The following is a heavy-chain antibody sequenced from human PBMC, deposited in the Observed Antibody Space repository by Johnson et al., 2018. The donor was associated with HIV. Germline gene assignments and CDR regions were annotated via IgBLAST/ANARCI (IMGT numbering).Heavy chain of an antibody. CDR1: GFTFSNAW. D-gene: IGHD5-12*01. CDR3: ASTIDIVPTGRSYDAFDI. CDR2: SKSHTAGGTT. V-gene: IGHV3-15*01. Sequence: VQLVESGGGLVKPGGSLRLSCAASGFTFSNAWMSWVRQAPGKGLEWVGRSKSHTAGGTTEHAAPVQGRFTIPRDDSKNTLYLQMNSLTPEDTAVYYCASTIDIVPTGRSYDAFDIWGQGTLVTVSS. J-gene: IGHJ3*02.